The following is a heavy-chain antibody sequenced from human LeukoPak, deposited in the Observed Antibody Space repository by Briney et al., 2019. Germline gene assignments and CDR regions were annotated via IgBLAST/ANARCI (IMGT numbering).Heavy chain of an antibody. CDR1: GVSFSSYW. J-gene: IGHJ4*02. V-gene: IGHV3-74*01. CDR3: ASGVLAAMVPDY. Sequence: PGGSLRLSCAASGVSFSSYWMHWVRQAPGKGLVWISRISGGGSATSYADSVKGRFTISRDNAQNTLYLQMNSLRPEATAVYCCASGVLAAMVPDYWGQGILVTVSS. D-gene: IGHD5-18*01. CDR2: ISGGGSAT.